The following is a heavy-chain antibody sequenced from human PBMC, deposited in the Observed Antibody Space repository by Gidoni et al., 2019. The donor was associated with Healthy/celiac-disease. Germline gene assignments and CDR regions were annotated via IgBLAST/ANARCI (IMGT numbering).Heavy chain of an antibody. CDR1: GFTFSSYV. J-gene: IGHJ4*02. V-gene: IGHV3-23*01. D-gene: IGHD6-19*01. CDR2: ISGSGGST. CDR3: AKALQWPTRGDTQGGY. Sequence: EVQLLESGGGLVQPGGSLRLACAASGFTFSSYVMSWVRQAPGKGLEWVSAISGSGGSTYYADSVKGRFTISRDNSKNTLYLQMNSLRAEDTAVYYCAKALQWPTRGDTQGGYWGQGTLVTVSS.